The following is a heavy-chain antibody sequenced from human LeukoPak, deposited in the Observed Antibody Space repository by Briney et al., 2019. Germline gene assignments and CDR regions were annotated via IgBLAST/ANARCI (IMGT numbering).Heavy chain of an antibody. CDR3: ARGPYAYTSSATLGSYNWFDP. CDR2: IYPGDSHT. Sequence: GESLKISCKGSGYSFPNYWIGWVRQLPGKGLEWMGIIYPGDSHTRYSPSFQDQVTISVDKSISTAYLQWSSLKASDTAMYYCARGPYAYTSSATLGSYNWFDPWGQGSLVTVSS. J-gene: IGHJ5*02. D-gene: IGHD2-2*02. CDR1: GYSFPNYW. V-gene: IGHV5-51*01.